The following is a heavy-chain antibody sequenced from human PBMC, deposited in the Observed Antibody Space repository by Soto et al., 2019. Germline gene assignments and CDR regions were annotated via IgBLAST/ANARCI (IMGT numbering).Heavy chain of an antibody. CDR2: INSDGSST. CDR1: GFTFSSYW. D-gene: IGHD3-22*01. CDR3: AREGTGYYDSSGYGYYYYGMDV. J-gene: IGHJ6*02. Sequence: GGSLRLSXAASGFTFSSYWMHWVRQAPGKGLVWVSRINSDGSSTSYADSVKGRFTISRDNAKNTLYLQMNSLRAEDTAVYYCAREGTGYYDSSGYGYYYYGMDVWGQGTTVTVSS. V-gene: IGHV3-74*01.